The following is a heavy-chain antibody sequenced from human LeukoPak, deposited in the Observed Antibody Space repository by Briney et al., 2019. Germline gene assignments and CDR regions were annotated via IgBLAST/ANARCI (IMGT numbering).Heavy chain of an antibody. J-gene: IGHJ4*01. CDR2: IRSKAISDET. CDR3: TSPAHDFDFWSGYYSV. CDR1: GFVFSDSA. Sequence: GGSLRLSCTVSGFVFSDSAIHWVRQAAGKGLEWVGRIRSKAISDETAYAASVKGRFTISRDDSKDTAYLQMHSLKPEDTAVYHCTSPAHDFDFWSGYYSVWGRGAQVTVSS. V-gene: IGHV3-73*01. D-gene: IGHD3-3*01.